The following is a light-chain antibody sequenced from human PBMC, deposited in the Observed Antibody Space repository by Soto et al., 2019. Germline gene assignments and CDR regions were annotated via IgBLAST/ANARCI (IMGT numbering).Light chain of an antibody. J-gene: IGKJ5*01. V-gene: IGKV3-11*01. CDR1: HRVSSY. Sequence: EIVLTQSPGTLSLSPGERATLSFRASHRVSSYLAWYQQKPGQAPRLLIYDASSRATGIPARFSGSGSGTDLTLTTSSIEPADVVVYYCQQRSNWSPITFGQGTRLEI. CDR3: QQRSNWSPIT. CDR2: DAS.